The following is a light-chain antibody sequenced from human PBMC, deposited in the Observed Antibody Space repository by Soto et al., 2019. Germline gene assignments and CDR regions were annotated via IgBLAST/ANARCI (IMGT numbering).Light chain of an antibody. CDR2: GAS. J-gene: IGKJ4*01. Sequence: EIVLTQSPATLSLSPGERATLSCRASQSVSNSLAWYQKKPGQGPRLLMYGASNRATGIPARFSGRGSGTDFTLTISSLEPEDFAVYYCQQHSDWPLTFGGGTKVEIK. CDR3: QQHSDWPLT. CDR1: QSVSNS. V-gene: IGKV3-11*01.